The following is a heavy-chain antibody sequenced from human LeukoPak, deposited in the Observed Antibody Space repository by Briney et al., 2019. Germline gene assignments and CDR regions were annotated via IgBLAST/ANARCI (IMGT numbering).Heavy chain of an antibody. Sequence: SQTLSLSYAISGDSVSSNSAAWNWIRQSPSRGLEWLGRTYYRSKWSNNYAVSVRGRITINPDTSKNQFSLQLNSVTPEDTAVYYCARGRPLVGATQNAFDIWGQGTMVTVSS. D-gene: IGHD1-26*01. CDR2: TYYRSKWSN. V-gene: IGHV6-1*01. J-gene: IGHJ3*02. CDR3: ARGRPLVGATQNAFDI. CDR1: GDSVSSNSAA.